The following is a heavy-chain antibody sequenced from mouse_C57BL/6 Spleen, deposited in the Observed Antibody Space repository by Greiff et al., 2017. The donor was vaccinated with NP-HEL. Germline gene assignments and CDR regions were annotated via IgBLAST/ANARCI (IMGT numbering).Heavy chain of an antibody. CDR3: ARGGIYYGNPFAY. CDR1: GYTFTSYW. V-gene: IGHV1-53*01. J-gene: IGHJ3*01. D-gene: IGHD2-1*01. Sequence: VQLQQPGPELVKPGASVKLSCKASGYTFTSYWMHWVKQRPGQGLEWIGNINPSNGGTNYNEKFKSKATLTVDKSSSTAYMQLSSLTSEDSAVYYCARGGIYYGNPFAYWGQGTLVTVSA. CDR2: INPSNGGT.